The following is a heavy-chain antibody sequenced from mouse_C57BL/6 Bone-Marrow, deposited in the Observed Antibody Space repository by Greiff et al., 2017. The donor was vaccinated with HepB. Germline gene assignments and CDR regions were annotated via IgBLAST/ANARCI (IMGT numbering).Heavy chain of an antibody. CDR3: ARRGFITRAY. CDR2: IHPNSGST. CDR1: GYTFTSYW. J-gene: IGHJ3*01. V-gene: IGHV1-64*01. D-gene: IGHD1-1*01. Sequence: QVQLQQSGAELVKPGASVKLSCKASGYTFTSYWMHWVKQRPGQGLEWIGMIHPNSGSTNYNEKFKSKATLTVDKSSSTAYMQLSSLTSEDSAVYYCARRGFITRAYWGQGTLVTVSA.